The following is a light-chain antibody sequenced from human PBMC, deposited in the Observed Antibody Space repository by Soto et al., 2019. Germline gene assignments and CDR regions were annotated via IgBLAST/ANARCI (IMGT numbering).Light chain of an antibody. V-gene: IGKV3-15*01. CDR3: QQYSNGWT. CDR2: DAS. Sequence: EIVMTQSPATLSVSPGERATLSCRASQSVSILLAWYQQKPGQAPRLFIYDASTRATGIPARFSASGSGTEFTFTISSLQSEDFAVYYCQQYSNGWTFGQGTKVDIK. CDR1: QSVSIL. J-gene: IGKJ1*01.